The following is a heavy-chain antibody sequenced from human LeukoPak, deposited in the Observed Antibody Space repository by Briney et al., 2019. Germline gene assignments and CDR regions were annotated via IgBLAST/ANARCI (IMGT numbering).Heavy chain of an antibody. CDR2: ISGSGGST. J-gene: IGHJ4*02. D-gene: IGHD3-10*01. V-gene: IGHV3-23*01. Sequence: GGSLRLSCAASGFTFSSYGMSWVRQAPGKGLEWVSAISGSGGSTYYADSVKGRFTISRDNSKNTLYLQMNSLRAEDTAVYYCAKDSAMVRGVHYFDYWGQGTLVTVSS. CDR1: GFTFSSYG. CDR3: AKDSAMVRGVHYFDY.